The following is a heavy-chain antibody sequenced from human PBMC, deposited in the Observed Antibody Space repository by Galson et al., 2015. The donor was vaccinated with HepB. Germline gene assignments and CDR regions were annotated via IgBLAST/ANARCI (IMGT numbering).Heavy chain of an antibody. D-gene: IGHD6-13*01. Sequence: SLRLSCAASGFTFDDYAMHWVRQTPGKGLEWVSHISRNSGRIAYADSVKGRFTISRDNAKNSLFLQMNSLRDEDTAFYYCAKGTAAGPKTAFDYWGQGTLVIVSS. CDR1: GFTFDDYA. V-gene: IGHV3-9*01. J-gene: IGHJ4*02. CDR3: AKGTAAGPKTAFDY. CDR2: ISRNSGRI.